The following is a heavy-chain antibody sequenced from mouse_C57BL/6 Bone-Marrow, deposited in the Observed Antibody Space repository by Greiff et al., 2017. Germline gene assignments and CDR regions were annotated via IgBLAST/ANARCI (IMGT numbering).Heavy chain of an antibody. CDR1: DSEVFPIAY. J-gene: IGHJ2*01. CDR2: ILPSIGRT. D-gene: IGHD1-1*01. CDR3: ARPSLFTTVVAHFDY. Sequence: QVQLQQSGSELRSPGSSVKLSCKDFDSEVFPIAYMSWVRQKPGHGFEWIGGILPSIGRTIYGEKFEDKATLDADTLSNTAYLELNSLTSEDSAIYYCARPSLFTTVVAHFDYWGQGTTLTVSS. V-gene: IGHV15-2*01.